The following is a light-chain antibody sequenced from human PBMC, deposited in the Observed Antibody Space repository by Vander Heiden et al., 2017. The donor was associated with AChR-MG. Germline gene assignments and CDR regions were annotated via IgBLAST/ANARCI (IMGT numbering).Light chain of an antibody. J-gene: IGLJ2*01. V-gene: IGLV1-51*01. CDR1: SSNLDTNY. CDR3: GTWDSSLSVVI. Sequence: QSVSPHPRSMSAAPGLQVTISCSGSSSNLDTNYVPWYQQTPATAPKALIYDTNKRPSGIPGRFAGSKAGTAATLSITEHQAEDEDDYCCGTWDSSLSVVIFGGGTKLTVL. CDR2: DTN.